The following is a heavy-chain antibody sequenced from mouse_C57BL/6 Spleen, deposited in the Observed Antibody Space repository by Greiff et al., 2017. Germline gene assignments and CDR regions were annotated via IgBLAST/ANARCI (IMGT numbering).Heavy chain of an antibody. J-gene: IGHJ3*01. Sequence: EVQLVESGAGLVKPGGSLKLSCAASGFTFSSYAMSWVRQTPEKRLEWVAYISSGGDYIYYADTVKGRFTISRDNARNTLYLQMSSLKSEDTAMYYCTRDYSNSWFAYWGQGTLVTVSA. CDR3: TRDYSNSWFAY. CDR1: GFTFSSYA. D-gene: IGHD2-5*01. V-gene: IGHV5-9-1*02. CDR2: ISSGGDYI.